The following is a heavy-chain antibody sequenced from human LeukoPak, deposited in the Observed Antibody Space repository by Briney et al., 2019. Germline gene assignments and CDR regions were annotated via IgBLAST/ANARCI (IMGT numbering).Heavy chain of an antibody. V-gene: IGHV3-74*01. J-gene: IGHJ3*02. CDR1: GFTFSSYW. Sequence: GGSLRLSCAASGFTFSSYWMHWVRQAPGKGLVWVSRINNDGSTTSYADSVKGRFTISRDYAKNTLYLQMNSLRVEDTAVYYCAKDEAAADYAFDIWGQGTMVTVSS. D-gene: IGHD6-13*01. CDR2: INNDGSTT. CDR3: AKDEAAADYAFDI.